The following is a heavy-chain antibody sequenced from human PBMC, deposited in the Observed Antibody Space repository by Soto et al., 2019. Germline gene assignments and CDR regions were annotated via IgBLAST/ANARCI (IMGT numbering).Heavy chain of an antibody. D-gene: IGHD3-9*01. CDR2: ISGSGGST. CDR3: AKDLVRASAYYDILTGYYNHYFDY. Sequence: PGGSLRLSCAAPGFTFSSYAMSWVRQAPGKGLEWVSAISGSGGSTYYADSVKGRFTISRDNSKNTLYLQMNSLRAEDTAVYYCAKDLVRASAYYDILTGYYNHYFDYWGQGTLVTVSS. CDR1: GFTFSSYA. V-gene: IGHV3-23*01. J-gene: IGHJ4*02.